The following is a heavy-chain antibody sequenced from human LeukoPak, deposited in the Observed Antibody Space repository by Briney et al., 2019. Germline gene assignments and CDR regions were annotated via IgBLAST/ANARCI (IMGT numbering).Heavy chain of an antibody. CDR1: GFTFSSYE. CDR3: GRDQYYYGSGSPSDAFDI. Sequence: GGSLGLSCAASGFTFSSYEMNWVRQAPGKGLEWVSYISSSGSTIYYADSVKGRFTISRDNAKNSLYLQMNSLRAEDTAVYYCGRDQYYYGSGSPSDAFDIWGQGTMVTVSS. J-gene: IGHJ3*02. V-gene: IGHV3-48*03. CDR2: ISSSGSTI. D-gene: IGHD3-10*01.